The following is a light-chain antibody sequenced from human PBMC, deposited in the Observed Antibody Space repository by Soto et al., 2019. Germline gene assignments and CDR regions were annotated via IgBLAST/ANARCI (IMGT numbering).Light chain of an antibody. Sequence: AIQLTQSPSSLSAYVGDSVSITCRASQGISSALAWYQQKPGRAPKLLIYDASSLEGGVPSRFSGSRSGTDFTLTVSSLQPEDFATYYCQQFDDYPFTFGPGTKWIS. CDR1: QGISSA. CDR2: DAS. V-gene: IGKV1D-13*01. J-gene: IGKJ3*01. CDR3: QQFDDYPFT.